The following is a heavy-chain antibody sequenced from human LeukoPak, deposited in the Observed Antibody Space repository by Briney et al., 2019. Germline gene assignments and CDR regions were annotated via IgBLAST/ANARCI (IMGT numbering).Heavy chain of an antibody. CDR3: ARDSGERGSGSYLIAY. J-gene: IGHJ4*02. CDR2: ISPSGGST. Sequence: ASVKVSCKAFGYTFTSNYMHWVRQAPGQGLEWMGVISPSGGSTSYAQKFQGRVTMTRDTSISTAYMELSRLRSDDTAVYYCARDSGERGSGSYLIAYWGQGTLVTVSS. V-gene: IGHV1-46*01. D-gene: IGHD3-10*01. CDR1: GYTFTSNY.